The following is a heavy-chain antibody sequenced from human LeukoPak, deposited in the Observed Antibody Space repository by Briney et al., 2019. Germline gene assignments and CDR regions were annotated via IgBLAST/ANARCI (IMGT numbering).Heavy chain of an antibody. Sequence: GGSLRLSCAASGFTFSDYYMSWIRQAPGKGLEWVSYISGSSSYTNYADSVKGRFTISRDNAKNSLYLQMNSLRAEDTAVYYCALSTATGRYFDYWGQGTLVTVSS. CDR3: ALSTATGRYFDY. CDR2: ISGSSSYT. J-gene: IGHJ4*02. V-gene: IGHV3-11*03. D-gene: IGHD5-18*01. CDR1: GFTFSDYY.